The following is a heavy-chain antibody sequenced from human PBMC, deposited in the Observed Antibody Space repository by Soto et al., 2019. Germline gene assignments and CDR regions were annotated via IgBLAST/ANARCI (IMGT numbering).Heavy chain of an antibody. CDR2: IYDSGST. J-gene: IGHJ4*02. CDR3: AAPPRY. CDR1: GGSISSYY. Sequence: QVQLQESGPGLVKPSETLSLTCTIPGGSISSYYWSWIRQPPGKGLEWIGYIYDSGSTNYHPSLKSRVTITLDTSKNQFSLKLTSVTAADTAVYYCAAPPRYWGQGTLVTVSS. D-gene: IGHD6-6*01. V-gene: IGHV4-59*01.